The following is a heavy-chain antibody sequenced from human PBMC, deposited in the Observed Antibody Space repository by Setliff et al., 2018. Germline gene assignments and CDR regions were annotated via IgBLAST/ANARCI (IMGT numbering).Heavy chain of an antibody. CDR3: LRLVRYCSRTTCQRTPGDEV. J-gene: IGHJ4*02. CDR2: INHRGST. D-gene: IGHD2-8*01. V-gene: IGHV4-34*10. CDR1: GDSFSDYY. Sequence: SETLSLTCAVYGDSFSDYYWSWIRQPPGKGLEWIEEINHRGSTNYSPSLRSRVSMSTDKSTNMAYMELRGLRFDDTAVYYCLRLVRYCSRTTCQRTPGDEVWGQGTLVTVSS.